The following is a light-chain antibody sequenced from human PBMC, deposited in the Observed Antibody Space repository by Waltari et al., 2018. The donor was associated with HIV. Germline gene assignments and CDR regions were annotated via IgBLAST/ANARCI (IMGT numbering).Light chain of an antibody. CDR3: QSFDSSLSSSVV. CDR1: SSNIGAGYA. CDR2: GDT. Sequence: QSVLTQAPSVSGAPGQRVTISCSGSSSNIGAGYAVHWYQQRPGTAPKLLIYGDTHRPSGLPDRFSGSKSGTSASLVITGLQADDEADYYCQSFDSSLSSSVVFGGGTKLTGL. J-gene: IGLJ2*01. V-gene: IGLV1-40*01.